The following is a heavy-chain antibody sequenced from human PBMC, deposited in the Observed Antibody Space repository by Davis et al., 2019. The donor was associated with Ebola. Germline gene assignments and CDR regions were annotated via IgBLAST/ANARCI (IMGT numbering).Heavy chain of an antibody. CDR3: ARFWGDQDSSTWYYFHH. Sequence: PGGSLRLSCVASGFSFRAYAMSRVRQAPGKGLEWVAALSVTGCHTFYADSVKGRFTISRDNSKNTLFLQMNSLRAEDTAVYYCARFWGDQDSSTWYYFHHWGQGTLVTVSS. CDR2: LSVTGCHT. CDR1: GFSFRAYA. J-gene: IGHJ4*02. D-gene: IGHD6-13*01. V-gene: IGHV3-23*01.